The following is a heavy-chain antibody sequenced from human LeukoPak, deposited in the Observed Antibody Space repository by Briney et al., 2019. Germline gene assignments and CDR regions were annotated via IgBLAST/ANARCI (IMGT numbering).Heavy chain of an antibody. CDR3: AKDGAGRDV. CDR2: ISGSGGST. J-gene: IGHJ6*02. Sequence: GGSLRLSCAASGFTFSSYAMSWVRQAPGKRREGVSAISGSGGSTYYADSVKGRLTISRDNSKNTLYLQMNSLRAEDTAVYYCAKDGAGRDVWGQGTTVTVSS. V-gene: IGHV3-23*01. CDR1: GFTFSSYA.